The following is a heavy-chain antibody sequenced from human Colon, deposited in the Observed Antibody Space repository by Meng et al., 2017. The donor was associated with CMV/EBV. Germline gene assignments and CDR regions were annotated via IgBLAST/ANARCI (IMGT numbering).Heavy chain of an antibody. CDR1: GFTFSSYS. CDR3: ARPLEWPGNYYGMDV. Sequence: GESLKISCAGSGFTFSSYSMNWVRQAPGKGLEWVSSISSSSSYIYYADSVKGRFTISRDNAKNSLYLQMNSLRAEDTAVYYCARPLEWPGNYYGMDVWGQGTAVTVSS. J-gene: IGHJ6*02. CDR2: ISSSSSYI. V-gene: IGHV3-21*01. D-gene: IGHD3-3*01.